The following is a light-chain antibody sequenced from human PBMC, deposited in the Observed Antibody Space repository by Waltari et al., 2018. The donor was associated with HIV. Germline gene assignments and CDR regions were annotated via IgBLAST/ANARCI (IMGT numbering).Light chain of an antibody. Sequence: QSVLTQPPSASGTPGQRVTISCSGSSSNIGSNYVYWYQQLPGTAPKLLIYRTNQRPSGVPARFSGSKSGTSASLAISGLRSEDEADYYCAAWDNSLSAPVFGGGTKLTVL. CDR3: AAWDNSLSAPV. CDR2: RTN. CDR1: SSNIGSNY. J-gene: IGLJ3*02. V-gene: IGLV1-47*01.